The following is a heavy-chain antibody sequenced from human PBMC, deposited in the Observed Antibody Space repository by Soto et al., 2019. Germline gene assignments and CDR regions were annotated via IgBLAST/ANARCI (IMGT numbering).Heavy chain of an antibody. CDR2: IIPILGIA. D-gene: IGHD6-19*01. V-gene: IGHV1-69*08. J-gene: IGHJ4*02. Sequence: QVQLVQSGAEVKKPGSSVKVSCKASGGTFSSYTISWVRQAPGQGLEWMGRIIPILGIANYAQKFQGRVTITADKSTSRAYMELSSLRSEDTAVYYCARESAVAGSGYFDYWGKGTLVTVSS. CDR3: ARESAVAGSGYFDY. CDR1: GGTFSSYT.